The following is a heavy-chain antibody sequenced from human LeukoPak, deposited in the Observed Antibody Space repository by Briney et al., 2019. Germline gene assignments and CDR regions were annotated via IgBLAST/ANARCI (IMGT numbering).Heavy chain of an antibody. D-gene: IGHD3-22*01. CDR1: GYTFTSYH. Sequence: ASVKVSCKASGYTFTSYHMHWVRQAPGQGLEWMGWINPNSGGTNYAQKFQGRVTMTRDTSISTAYMELSRLRSDDTAVYYCARAEKTVVVITTPLDYWGQGTLVTVSS. CDR3: ARAEKTVVVITTPLDY. CDR2: INPNSGGT. V-gene: IGHV1-2*02. J-gene: IGHJ4*02.